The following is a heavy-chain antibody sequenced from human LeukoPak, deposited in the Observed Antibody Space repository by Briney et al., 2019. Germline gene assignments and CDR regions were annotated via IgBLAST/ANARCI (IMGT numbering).Heavy chain of an antibody. CDR2: IKQDGSDK. Sequence: GGSLRLSCAASGFTFSTSWMTWVRQAPGKGLEWVANIKQDGSDKYYMDSVKGRFTISRGNAKNSLYLQMNSLRAEDTAVYYCAKDSGWFRFDYWGQGTLVTVSS. CDR1: GFTFSTSW. CDR3: AKDSGWFRFDY. J-gene: IGHJ4*02. D-gene: IGHD6-13*01. V-gene: IGHV3-7*03.